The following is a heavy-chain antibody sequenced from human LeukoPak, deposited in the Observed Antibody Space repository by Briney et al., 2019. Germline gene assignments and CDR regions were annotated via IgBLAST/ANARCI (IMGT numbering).Heavy chain of an antibody. CDR2: IEPDGSKT. J-gene: IGHJ4*02. V-gene: IGHV3-7*01. CDR3: ARITGTFDY. CDR1: RFTFTNYR. Sequence: PGGSLRLSCAASRFTFTNYRMGWVRQAPGKGLEWVANIEPDGSKTYYVGSVRGRFTISRDNAKNLLYSHMNSLRAEDTAVYYCARITGTFDYWGQGTLVTVSS. D-gene: IGHD1-20*01.